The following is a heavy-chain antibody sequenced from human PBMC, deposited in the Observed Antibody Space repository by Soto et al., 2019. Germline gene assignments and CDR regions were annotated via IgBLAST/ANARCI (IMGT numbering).Heavy chain of an antibody. CDR2: IYYSGST. V-gene: IGHV4-59*08. J-gene: IGHJ6*03. D-gene: IGHD3-10*01. CDR1: GGSISSYY. CDR3: ARSYYYGSGSYYSFMDV. Sequence: TSETLSLTCTVSGGSISSYYWIWIRQPPGKGLEWIGYIYYSGSTNYNPSLKSRVTISVDTSKNQFSLKLSSVTAADTAVYYCARSYYYGSGSYYSFMDVWGKGTTVTVSS.